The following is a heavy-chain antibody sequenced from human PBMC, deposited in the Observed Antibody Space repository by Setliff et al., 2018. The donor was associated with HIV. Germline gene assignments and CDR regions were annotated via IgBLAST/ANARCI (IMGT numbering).Heavy chain of an antibody. CDR2: IYHSGST. D-gene: IGHD1-7*01. CDR3: ARAALLKLPLGYYYGMDV. J-gene: IGHJ6*02. CDR1: GGSISSSNW. V-gene: IGHV4-4*02. Sequence: SETLSLTCAVSGGSISSSNWWSWVRQPPGKGLEWIGEIYHSGSTNYNPSLKSRVTISVDKSKNHFSLKLSSVTAADTAVYYCARAALLKLPLGYYYGMDVWGQGTTVTVS.